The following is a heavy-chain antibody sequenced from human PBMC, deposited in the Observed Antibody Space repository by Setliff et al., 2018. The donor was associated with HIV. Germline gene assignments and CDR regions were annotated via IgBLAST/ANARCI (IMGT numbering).Heavy chain of an antibody. J-gene: IGHJ4*02. D-gene: IGHD2-2*01. CDR1: TCSGYY. CDR2: VYHTGST. V-gene: IGHV4-38-2*01. Sequence: TCSGYYWGWIRQPPGKGLEWIGNVYHTGSTYYNPSLKSRVTISVDTSKNQFSLKLSSVIAADTAVYYCARHAAGPDGPFDYWGQGTLVTVSS. CDR3: ARHAAGPDGPFDY.